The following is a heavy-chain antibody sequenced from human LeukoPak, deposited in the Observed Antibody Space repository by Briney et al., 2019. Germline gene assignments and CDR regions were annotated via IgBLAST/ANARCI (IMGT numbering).Heavy chain of an antibody. D-gene: IGHD1-1*01. V-gene: IGHV4-39*01. Sequence: PSETLSLTCTVSGGSIGSSSYYWGWIRQPPGKGLEWIGSIYYSGSTYYNPSLKSRVTISVDTSKNQFSLKLSSVTATDTAVYYCARRYNHYYYGMDVWGQGTTVTVSS. CDR2: IYYSGST. CDR1: GGSIGSSSYY. J-gene: IGHJ6*02. CDR3: ARRYNHYYYGMDV.